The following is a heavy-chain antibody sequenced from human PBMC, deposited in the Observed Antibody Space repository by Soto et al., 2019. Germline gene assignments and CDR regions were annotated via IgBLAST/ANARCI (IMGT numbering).Heavy chain of an antibody. Sequence: KQSQTLSLTCAISGDSVSSNSAAWNWIRQSPSRGLEWLGRTYYRSKWYNDYAVSVKSRITINPDTSKNQFSLQLNSVTPEDTAVYYCARDYGGSGYDLYAFDIWGQGTMVTVSS. CDR1: GDSVSSNSAA. CDR3: ARDYGGSGYDLYAFDI. J-gene: IGHJ3*02. V-gene: IGHV6-1*01. CDR2: TYYRSKWYN. D-gene: IGHD5-12*01.